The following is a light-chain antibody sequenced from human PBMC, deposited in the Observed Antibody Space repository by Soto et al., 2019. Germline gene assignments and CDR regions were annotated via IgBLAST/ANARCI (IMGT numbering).Light chain of an antibody. CDR2: AAS. CDR1: QSIGRK. CDR3: QQSYSTPYT. J-gene: IGKJ2*01. Sequence: DIQMTQSPSSLSASVGDRVTIACRTSQSIGRKLNWYQQRPGRAPHVLIYAASSLQSGVPSRFSGSGSGTEFTLTIYSLQPEDFAPYFCQQSYSTPYTFGQGTRVEI. V-gene: IGKV1-39*01.